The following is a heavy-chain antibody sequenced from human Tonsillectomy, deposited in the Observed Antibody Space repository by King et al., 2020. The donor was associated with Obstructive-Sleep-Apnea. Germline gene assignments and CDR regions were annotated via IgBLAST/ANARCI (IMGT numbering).Heavy chain of an antibody. J-gene: IGHJ6*02. CDR2: ILYDGTNK. D-gene: IGHD2-21*01. V-gene: IGHV3-30*13. CDR3: ARDKYGDYSMFSGLDV. Sequence: VQLVESGGGVVQPGRSLRLSCAASGFTFSSCGIHWVRQAPGKGLEWVAVILYDGTNKYYADSVKGRFTISRDNSKNRLYLQMNSLRVEDTAVYYCARDKYGDYSMFSGLDVWGRGTTVTVSS. CDR1: GFTFSSCG.